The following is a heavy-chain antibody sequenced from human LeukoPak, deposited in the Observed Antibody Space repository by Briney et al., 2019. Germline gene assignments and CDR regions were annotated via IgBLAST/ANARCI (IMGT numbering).Heavy chain of an antibody. Sequence: GGSLRLSCAASGFTFSSYGMHWVRQAPGKGLEWVAVISYDGNNKYYADSVKGRFTISRDNSKNTLYLQMNSLRAEDTAVYYCAKDDRREYYYGSGSYYPLFDYWGQGTLVTVSS. CDR2: ISYDGNNK. V-gene: IGHV3-30*18. CDR1: GFTFSSYG. D-gene: IGHD3-10*01. J-gene: IGHJ4*02. CDR3: AKDDRREYYYGSGSYYPLFDY.